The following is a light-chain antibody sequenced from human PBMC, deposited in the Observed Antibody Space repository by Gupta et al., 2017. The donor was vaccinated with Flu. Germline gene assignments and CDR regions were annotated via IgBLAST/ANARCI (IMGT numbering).Light chain of an antibody. V-gene: IGKV2-28*01. CDR2: LGS. Sequence: ISCRSSQSLLHSNGYNYLDWYLQKPGQSPQLLIYLGSNRASGVPDRFSGSGSGTDFTLKISRVEAEDVGVYYCMQALQTPVTFGQGTKVEIK. CDR1: QSLLHSNGYNY. CDR3: MQALQTPVT. J-gene: IGKJ1*01.